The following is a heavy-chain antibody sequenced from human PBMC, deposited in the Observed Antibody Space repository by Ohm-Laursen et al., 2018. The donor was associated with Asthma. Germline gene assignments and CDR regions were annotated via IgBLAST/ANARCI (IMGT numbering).Heavy chain of an antibody. CDR2: ISGSASTT. D-gene: IGHD4-11*01. V-gene: IGHV3-11*01. CDR3: ARFGRDYRSHGMDV. J-gene: IGHJ6*02. Sequence: SLRLSCAASGFTFSDYYMSWIRQAPGKGLEWVAYISGSASTTYYAASVKGRFTISRDNAKNSLYLQMNSLRAEDTAVYYCARFGRDYRSHGMDVWGQGTTVTVSS. CDR1: GFTFSDYY.